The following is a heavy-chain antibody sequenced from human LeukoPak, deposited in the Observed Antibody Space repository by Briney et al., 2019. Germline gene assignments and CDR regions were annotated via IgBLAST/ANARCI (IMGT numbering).Heavy chain of an antibody. V-gene: IGHV1-24*01. Sequence: ASVKVSCKVSGYTLTELSMHWVRQAPGKGLEWMGGFDPEDGETIYAQKFQGRVTMTEDTSTDTAYMELSSLRSEDTAVYYCATGHYSSGYNWYFDLWGRGTLVIVSS. CDR3: ATGHYSSGYNWYFDL. J-gene: IGHJ2*01. D-gene: IGHD3-22*01. CDR2: FDPEDGET. CDR1: GYTLTELS.